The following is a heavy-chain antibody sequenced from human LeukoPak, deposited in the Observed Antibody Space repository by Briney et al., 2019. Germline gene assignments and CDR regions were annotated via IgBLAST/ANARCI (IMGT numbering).Heavy chain of an antibody. D-gene: IGHD2-2*01. CDR2: INHSGST. V-gene: IGHV4-34*01. CDR1: GGSFSGYY. CDR3: ARGLGPDIVVVPAVEAAFDI. J-gene: IGHJ3*02. Sequence: SKTLSLTCAVYGGSFSGYYWRWIRQPPGKGLEWIGEINHSGSTNHNPSLQSRVTISVDTSKNQFSLKLSSVTAADKAVYYCARGLGPDIVVVPAVEAAFDIWGQGTMVTVSS.